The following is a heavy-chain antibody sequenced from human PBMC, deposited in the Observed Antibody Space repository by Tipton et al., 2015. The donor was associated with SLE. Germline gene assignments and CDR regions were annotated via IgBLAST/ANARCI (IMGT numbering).Heavy chain of an antibody. J-gene: IGHJ4*02. CDR1: DDSFTNTRYY. CDR2: ISYGGRT. Sequence: TLSLTCPVSDDSFTNTRYYWAWIRQPPGKGLEYIGSISYGGRTYYNPTLESRVTISVETSKPQFSLELTSVTAADTAVYFCARRSRDGWFFDSWGQGRLVTVSS. V-gene: IGHV4-39*07. D-gene: IGHD5-24*01. CDR3: ARRSRDGWFFDS.